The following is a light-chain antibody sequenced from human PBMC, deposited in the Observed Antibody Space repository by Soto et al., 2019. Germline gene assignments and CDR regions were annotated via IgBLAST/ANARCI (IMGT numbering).Light chain of an antibody. CDR1: QSVGNS. V-gene: IGKV3-11*01. J-gene: IGKJ3*01. CDR2: DVS. CDR3: QQCVIWPLFT. Sequence: EIVLTQSPATLSLSPGERASLCCWASQSVGNSLAWYQHKPGQATRLLIYDVSNRATGIPARFSGSGSGTDFTLTISSLEPEDFAVYYCQQCVIWPLFTFGPGTKVDIK.